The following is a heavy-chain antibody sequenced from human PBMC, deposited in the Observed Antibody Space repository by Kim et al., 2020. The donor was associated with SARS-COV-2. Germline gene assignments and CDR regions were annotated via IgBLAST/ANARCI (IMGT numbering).Heavy chain of an antibody. D-gene: IGHD6-19*01. J-gene: IGHJ4*02. V-gene: IGHV3-9*01. Sequence: GGSLRLSCAASGFTFDDYAMHWVRQAPGKGLEWVSGISWNSGSIGYADSVKGRFTISRDNAKNSLYLQMNSLRAEDTALYYCAKESGYDGYSSGWRYFDYWGQGTLVTVSS. CDR3: AKESGYDGYSSGWRYFDY. CDR2: ISWNSGSI. CDR1: GFTFDDYA.